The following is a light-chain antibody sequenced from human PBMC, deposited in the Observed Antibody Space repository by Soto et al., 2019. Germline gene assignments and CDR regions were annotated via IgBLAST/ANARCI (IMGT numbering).Light chain of an antibody. Sequence: EIILTQSPASLSVSPGERATLSFRASQSVNNNLAWYQQKRGQAPRLLIYGASTRATGIPGRFRGSGSGTEFTLTITSLQSEDFAVYFCQQYNNWPPDKFGQGTRWISN. V-gene: IGKV3-15*01. CDR1: QSVNNN. J-gene: IGKJ2*01. CDR3: QQYNNWPPDK. CDR2: GAS.